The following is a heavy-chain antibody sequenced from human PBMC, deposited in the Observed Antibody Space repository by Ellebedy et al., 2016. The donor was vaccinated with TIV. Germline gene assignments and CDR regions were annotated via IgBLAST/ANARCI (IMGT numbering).Heavy chain of an antibody. Sequence: SETLSLTCTVSGGSISNYYWNWIRQPPGKGLEWIGHIFYSGSTNYNPSLKSRVTISVDTSKKQFSLKMSSVTAADTAVYYCARANWGSKYYGMDVWGQGTTVTVSS. CDR2: IFYSGST. V-gene: IGHV4-59*01. D-gene: IGHD7-27*01. CDR3: ARANWGSKYYGMDV. J-gene: IGHJ6*02. CDR1: GGSISNYY.